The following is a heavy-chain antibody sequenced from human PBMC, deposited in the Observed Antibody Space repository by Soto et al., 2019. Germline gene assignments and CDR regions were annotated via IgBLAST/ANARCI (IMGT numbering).Heavy chain of an antibody. D-gene: IGHD1-1*01. Sequence: SETLSLTCAVSGGSISSGGYSWSWIRQPPGKGLEWIGYIYHSGSTYYNPSLKSRVTISVDRSKTQFSLKLSSVTAADTAVYYCARVGRNWNDVPYFDYWGQGTLVTVSS. J-gene: IGHJ4*02. V-gene: IGHV4-30-2*01. CDR2: IYHSGST. CDR1: GGSISSGGYS. CDR3: ARVGRNWNDVPYFDY.